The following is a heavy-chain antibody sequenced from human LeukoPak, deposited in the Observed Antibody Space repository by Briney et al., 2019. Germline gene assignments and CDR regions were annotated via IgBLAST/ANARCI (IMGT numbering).Heavy chain of an antibody. V-gene: IGHV1-8*01. Sequence: ASVKVSCKASGYTFTSYDINWVRQATGQGLEWLGWMSASSGNTGYAQKFQGRVSMTRATSISTAYLELSSLTFEDTAVYYCVRTPPKGDTDYWGQGTLVAVSS. D-gene: IGHD2-21*02. CDR3: VRTPPKGDTDY. CDR1: GYTFTSYD. J-gene: IGHJ4*02. CDR2: MSASSGNT.